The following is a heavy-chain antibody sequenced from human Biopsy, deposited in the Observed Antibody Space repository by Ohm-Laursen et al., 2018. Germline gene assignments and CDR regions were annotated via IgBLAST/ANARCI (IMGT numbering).Heavy chain of an antibody. V-gene: IGHV4-59*12. J-gene: IGHJ2*01. CDR3: ASAGYNPDWNFDL. D-gene: IGHD5-24*01. CDR2: IYFTGRT. Sequence: TLSLTCTVSGGPIDSYYWSWIRQPPGKALEWIGYIYFTGRTGYNPSLKSRVTMSVNTSKKQFSLRLSSVTAADTAVYYCASAGYNPDWNFDLWGRGTRVTVSS. CDR1: GGPIDSYY.